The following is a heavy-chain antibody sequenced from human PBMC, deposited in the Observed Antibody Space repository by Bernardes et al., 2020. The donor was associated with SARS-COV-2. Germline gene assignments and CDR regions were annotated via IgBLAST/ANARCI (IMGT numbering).Heavy chain of an antibody. V-gene: IGHV3-30-3*01. CDR3: ARDRAVGGAGNFDC. Sequence: LRLSCAASGFTFSSYAMDWVRQAPGKGLEWVAVISYDGSNKNYADSVKGRFTISRDNSKNTLYLQLNSLRDEDTAVYYCARDRAVGGAGNFDCWGQGTMVTVSS. CDR2: ISYDGSNK. J-gene: IGHJ3*01. D-gene: IGHD6-19*01. CDR1: GFTFSSYA.